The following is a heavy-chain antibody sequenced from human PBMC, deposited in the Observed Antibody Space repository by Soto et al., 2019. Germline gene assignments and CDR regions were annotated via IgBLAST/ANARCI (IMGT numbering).Heavy chain of an antibody. Sequence: GGSLRLSCAASGFTFSSYSMNWVRQAPGKGLEWVSSISSSSSYIYYADSVKGRFTISRDNAKNSLYLQMNSLRAEDTAVYYCARARSRRTFGAFDIWGQGTMVTVSS. J-gene: IGHJ3*02. V-gene: IGHV3-21*01. D-gene: IGHD3-3*02. CDR1: GFTFSSYS. CDR3: ARARSRRTFGAFDI. CDR2: ISSSSSYI.